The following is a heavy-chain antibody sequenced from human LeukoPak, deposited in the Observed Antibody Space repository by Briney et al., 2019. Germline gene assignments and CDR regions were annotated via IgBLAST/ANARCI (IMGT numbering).Heavy chain of an antibody. CDR2: INHSGST. CDR1: GGSIRSDF. CDR3: ARGVIRAVAVLGY. V-gene: IGHV4-34*01. D-gene: IGHD6-19*01. Sequence: SETLSLTCTVSGGSIRSDFWSWIRRPPGKGLEWIGEINHSGSTNYNSSLKSRVTISVDTSKNQFSLKLRSVTTADTAMYYCARGVIRAVAVLGYWGQGTLVTVSS. J-gene: IGHJ4*02.